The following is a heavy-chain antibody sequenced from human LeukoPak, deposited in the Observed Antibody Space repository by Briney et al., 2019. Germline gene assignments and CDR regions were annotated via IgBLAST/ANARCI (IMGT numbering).Heavy chain of an antibody. Sequence: GGSLRLSCVASGFSYSRNAMNWLRQPPGKGLEWVSGVGGSNTDTSYADSVKGRFTISRDNSQNTVSLVMNNLRAEDTAIYYCATHDTMVGISWGQGTLVTVSS. CDR1: GFSYSRNA. CDR3: ATHDTMVGIS. J-gene: IGHJ4*02. CDR2: VGGSNTDT. D-gene: IGHD1-26*01. V-gene: IGHV3-23*01.